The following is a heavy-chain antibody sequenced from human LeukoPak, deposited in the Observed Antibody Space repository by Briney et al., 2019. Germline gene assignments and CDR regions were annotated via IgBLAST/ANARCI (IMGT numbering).Heavy chain of an antibody. Sequence: PGGSLRLSCADSGLTFTDYWVNWVRQAPGKGLEWLGNTNRDGSQKFYGDSVRGRLTISRDNAKNSAYLEMNSLRGEDTAIYYCSGGSNWRFDPWGQGTLVTISS. CDR3: SGGSNWRFDP. D-gene: IGHD6-13*01. CDR1: GLTFTDYW. J-gene: IGHJ5*02. V-gene: IGHV3-7*04. CDR2: TNRDGSQK.